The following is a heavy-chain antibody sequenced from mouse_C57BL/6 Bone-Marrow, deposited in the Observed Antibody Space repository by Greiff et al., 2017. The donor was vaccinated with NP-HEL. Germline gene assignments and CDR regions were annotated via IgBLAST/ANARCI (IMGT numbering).Heavy chain of an antibody. J-gene: IGHJ2*01. CDR1: GYAFSSYW. CDR2: IYPGDGDT. CDR3: AREGDSNYSYYFDY. Sequence: VQLQQSGAELVKPGASVKISCKASGYAFSSYWMNWVKQRPGKGLEWIGQIYPGDGDTNYNGKFKGKATLTADKSSSTAYRQLSSLTSEDSAVYFCAREGDSNYSYYFDYWGQGTTLTVSS. D-gene: IGHD2-5*01. V-gene: IGHV1-80*01.